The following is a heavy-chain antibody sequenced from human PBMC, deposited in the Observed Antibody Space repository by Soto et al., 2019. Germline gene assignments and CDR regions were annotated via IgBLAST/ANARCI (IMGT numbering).Heavy chain of an antibody. CDR2: ISAYNGNT. CDR1: GYTFTSYG. V-gene: IGHV1-18*01. J-gene: IGHJ6*03. Sequence: QVQLVQSGAEVKKPWASVKVSCKASGYTFTSYGISWVRQAPGQGLEWMGWISAYNGNTNYAQKLQSRVTMTTDTTTSTAYMALRSLRSDDTAVYYCARVMTTPTGYYYYYMDVWGKGTTVTISS. CDR3: ARVMTTPTGYYYYYMDV.